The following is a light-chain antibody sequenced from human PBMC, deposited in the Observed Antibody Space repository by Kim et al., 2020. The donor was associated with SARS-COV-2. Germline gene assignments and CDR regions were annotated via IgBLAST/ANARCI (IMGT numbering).Light chain of an antibody. V-gene: IGLV3-1*01. CDR2: QDN. CDR3: QAWDSSTHNYV. J-gene: IGLJ1*01. CDR1: NLGDKY. Sequence: PAHAASITCSGYNLGDKYVSWYQQKPGQSHVVVIYQDNQRPSGLPERFSGSNSGNTATLTISGTQAMDEADYYCQAWDSSTHNYVFGAGTKVTVL.